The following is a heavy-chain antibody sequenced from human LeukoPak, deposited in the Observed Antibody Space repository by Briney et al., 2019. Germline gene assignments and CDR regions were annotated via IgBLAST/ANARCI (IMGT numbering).Heavy chain of an antibody. CDR2: ISSDGGTT. J-gene: IGHJ4*02. V-gene: IGHV3-64*01. CDR1: GFMFRTYA. CDR3: ARVYIAGMTGHYSLDY. Sequence: GGSLRLSCAASGFMFRTYAMHWVRQAPGKGLGYVSGISSDGGTTNYANSVKGRFTISRDNSKNTLYLQVGSLRPEDMAVYYCARVYIAGMTGHYSLDYWGQGTLLTVSS. D-gene: IGHD3-9*01.